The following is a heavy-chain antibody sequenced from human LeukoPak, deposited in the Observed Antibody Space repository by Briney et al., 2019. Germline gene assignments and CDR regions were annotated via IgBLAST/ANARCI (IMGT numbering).Heavy chain of an antibody. Sequence: PSETLSLTCTVSGGSISSYYWSRIRQPPGKGLEWIGYIYYSGSTNYNPSLKSRVTISVDTSKNQFSLKLSSVTAADTAVYYCARWDGDYYFDYWGQGTLVTVSS. CDR3: ARWDGDYYFDY. D-gene: IGHD4-17*01. J-gene: IGHJ4*02. CDR1: GGSISSYY. V-gene: IGHV4-59*01. CDR2: IYYSGST.